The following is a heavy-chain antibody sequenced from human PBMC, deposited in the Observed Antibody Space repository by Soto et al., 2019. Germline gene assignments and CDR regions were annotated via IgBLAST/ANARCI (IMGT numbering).Heavy chain of an antibody. CDR2: ISSTSGTL. J-gene: IGHJ4*02. Sequence: PXGSLRLSVATSGFIFSDFEMNWVRQAPGKGLEWLSYISSTSGTLYYADSVKGRFTISRDSANSSLYLQMSSLRVGDTAVYYCVRDRIARVRSGFDFWGQGTLVTVSS. D-gene: IGHD2-21*01. CDR3: VRDRIARVRSGFDF. CDR1: GFIFSDFE. V-gene: IGHV3-48*03.